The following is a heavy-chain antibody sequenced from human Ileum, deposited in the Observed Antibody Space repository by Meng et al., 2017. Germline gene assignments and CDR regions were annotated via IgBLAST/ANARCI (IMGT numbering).Heavy chain of an antibody. V-gene: IGHV3-15*01. D-gene: IGHD1-1*01. J-gene: IGHJ4*02. CDR2: IKSKADGETT. CDR3: THGHAEGTFFDY. CDR1: GFTFSRAW. Sequence: GGSLRLSCAASGFTFSRAWMTWVRQAPGKGLEWVARIKSKADGETTDYAAPVKGRFTISRDDTENTVYLQMNSLEMEDTAVYFCTHGHAEGTFFDYWGQGTLVTVSS.